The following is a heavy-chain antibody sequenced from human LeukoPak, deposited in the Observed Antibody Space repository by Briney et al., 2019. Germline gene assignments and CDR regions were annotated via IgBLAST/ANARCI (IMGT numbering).Heavy chain of an antibody. D-gene: IGHD3-10*01. Sequence: SETLSLTCTVSGGSISSSSYYWGWIRQPPGKGLEWIGEINHSGSTNYNPSLKRRVTISVDTSKNQFSLKLSSVTAADTAVYYCARLRRYYGSGSYQIIAYRYYYMDVWGKGTTVTISS. J-gene: IGHJ6*03. CDR3: ARLRRYYGSGSYQIIAYRYYYMDV. CDR2: INHSGST. V-gene: IGHV4-39*07. CDR1: GGSISSSSYY.